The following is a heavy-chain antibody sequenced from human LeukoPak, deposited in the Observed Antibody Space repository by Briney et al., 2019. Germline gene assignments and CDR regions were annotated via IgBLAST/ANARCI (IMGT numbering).Heavy chain of an antibody. CDR2: IYYSGST. V-gene: IGHV4-39*01. CDR1: GGSISSSGYY. J-gene: IGHJ4*02. CDR3: ASQRKGGYNYFDF. D-gene: IGHD5-12*01. Sequence: SETLSLTCTVSGGSISSSGYYWGWIRQPPGKGLEWIGSIYYSGSTYYNPSLKSRVTISVDTSKNQFSLNLSSVTAADTAVYYCASQRKGGYNYFDFWGQGILVTVSS.